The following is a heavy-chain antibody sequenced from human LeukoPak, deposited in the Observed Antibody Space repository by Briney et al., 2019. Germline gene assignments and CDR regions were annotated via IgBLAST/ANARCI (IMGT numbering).Heavy chain of an antibody. CDR1: GFTLWSHW. D-gene: IGHD6-19*01. Sequence: GGSLRLLCAASGFTLWSHWMMWARQPRGEGLEWVANIKQGASGKYYVHSVKGRFTISRDNTKISLYLQLNSLRAEDTAVYYCVPGGLAVSGIDYWGQGALVTVSS. J-gene: IGHJ4*02. CDR3: VPGGLAVSGIDY. CDR2: IKQGASGK. V-gene: IGHV3-7*01.